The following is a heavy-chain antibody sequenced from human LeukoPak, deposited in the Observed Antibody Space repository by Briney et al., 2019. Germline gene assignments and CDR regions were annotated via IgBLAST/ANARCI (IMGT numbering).Heavy chain of an antibody. CDR1: GGTFSSYA. V-gene: IGHV1-69*05. CDR3: ARALISAQAHYYYYYMDV. CDR2: IIPIFGTA. D-gene: IGHD6-6*01. Sequence: SVKVSCKASGGTFSSYAISWVRQAPGQGLEWMGGIIPIFGTANYAQKFQGRVTITTDESTSTAYMELSSLRSEDTAVYYCARALISAQAHYYYYYMDVWGKGTTVTVSS. J-gene: IGHJ6*03.